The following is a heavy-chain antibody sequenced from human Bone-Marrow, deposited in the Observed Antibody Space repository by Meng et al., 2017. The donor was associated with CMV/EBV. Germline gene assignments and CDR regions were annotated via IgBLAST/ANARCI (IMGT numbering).Heavy chain of an antibody. CDR2: LWYDGSNK. V-gene: IGHV3-33*01. D-gene: IGHD3-3*01. CDR1: GFSFPYYG. CDR3: ARPYDFWSGYLNGMDV. Sequence: GGSLRLSCAASGFSFPYYGMHWVRQAPGKGPEWVAGLWYDGSNKHYADSVKGRFTISRDNAKNSLYLQMNSLRAEDTAVYYCARPYDFWSGYLNGMDVWGQGTTVTVSS. J-gene: IGHJ6*02.